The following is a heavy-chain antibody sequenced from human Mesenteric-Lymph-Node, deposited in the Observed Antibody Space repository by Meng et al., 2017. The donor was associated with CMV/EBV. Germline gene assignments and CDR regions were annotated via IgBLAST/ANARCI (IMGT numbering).Heavy chain of an antibody. CDR2: TYYSSKWYK. CDR1: GDSVSNNDVA. V-gene: IGHV6-1*01. CDR3: ARGAYRSLDY. J-gene: IGHJ4*02. D-gene: IGHD1-14*01. Sequence: ISGDSVSNNDVAWNWIRQSPLRGLEWLGRTYYSSKWYKEYAVSVKSRITFNADTSQNQFSLQLNSVSPEDTAVYYCARGAYRSLDYWGQGTLVTVSS.